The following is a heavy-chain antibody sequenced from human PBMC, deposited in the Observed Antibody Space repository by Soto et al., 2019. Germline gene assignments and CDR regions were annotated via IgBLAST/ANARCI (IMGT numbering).Heavy chain of an antibody. Sequence: GESLKISCKGSGYRFTNFWIGWVRQMPAKGLEWMGIIYPGDSDIRYSPSFPGQVTISADKSINTAYLQWSSLKASDTAMYYCARQNGAFDIWGQGTMVTVSS. CDR2: IYPGDSDI. CDR1: GYRFTNFW. CDR3: ARQNGAFDI. D-gene: IGHD2-8*01. J-gene: IGHJ3*02. V-gene: IGHV5-51*01.